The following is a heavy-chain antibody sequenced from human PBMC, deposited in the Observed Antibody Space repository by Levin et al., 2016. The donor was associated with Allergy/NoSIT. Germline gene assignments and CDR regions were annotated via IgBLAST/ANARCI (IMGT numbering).Heavy chain of an antibody. D-gene: IGHD2-2*01. V-gene: IGHV1-2*04. CDR2: INPNSGGT. CDR3: ARVCGASVSTSCTSHAFDI. Sequence: WVRQAPGQGLEWMGWINPNSGGTNYAQKFQGWVTMTRDTSISTAYMELSRLRSGDTAVYYCARVCGASVSTSCTSHAFDIWGQGTMVTVSS. J-gene: IGHJ3*02.